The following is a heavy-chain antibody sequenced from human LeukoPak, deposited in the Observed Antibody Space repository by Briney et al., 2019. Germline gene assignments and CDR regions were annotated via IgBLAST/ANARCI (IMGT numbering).Heavy chain of an antibody. J-gene: IGHJ4*02. V-gene: IGHV3-7*01. Sequence: GGSLRLSCAASGFTFSSYWMSWVRQAPGKGLEWVANIKQDGSEKYYVDSVKGRFTISRDNAKNSLYLQMNSLRAEDTAVYYCAREANCGGDCYPFDYWGQGTLVTVSS. CDR2: IKQDGSEK. D-gene: IGHD2-21*02. CDR3: AREANCGGDCYPFDY. CDR1: GFTFSSYW.